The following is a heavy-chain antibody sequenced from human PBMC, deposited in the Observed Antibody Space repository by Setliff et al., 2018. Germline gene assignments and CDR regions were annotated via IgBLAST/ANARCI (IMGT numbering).Heavy chain of an antibody. J-gene: IGHJ4*02. Sequence: GGSLRLSCVGSGFTVSGNNMNWVRQAPGKGLEWVANIKQDESEKHYVGSVKGRFTISRDNARNSVYLQMNSLRAEDAAVYYCATSDWYAAFDHWGQGTLVTVSS. CDR1: GFTVSGNN. D-gene: IGHD6-19*01. CDR2: IKQDESEK. V-gene: IGHV3-7*01. CDR3: ATSDWYAAFDH.